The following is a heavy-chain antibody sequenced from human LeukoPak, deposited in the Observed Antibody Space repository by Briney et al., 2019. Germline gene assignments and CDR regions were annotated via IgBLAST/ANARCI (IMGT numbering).Heavy chain of an antibody. J-gene: IGHJ3*02. V-gene: IGHV3-74*01. Sequence: GGSLRLSCAASGFTFSSYWMHWVRQAPGKGLVWVSRINSDGSSASYADSVKGRFTISRDNAKNTLYLQMNSLRAEDTAVYYCARVHDILTGNHEDDAFDIWGQGTMVTVSS. CDR1: GFTFSSYW. CDR3: ARVHDILTGNHEDDAFDI. CDR2: INSDGSSA. D-gene: IGHD3-9*01.